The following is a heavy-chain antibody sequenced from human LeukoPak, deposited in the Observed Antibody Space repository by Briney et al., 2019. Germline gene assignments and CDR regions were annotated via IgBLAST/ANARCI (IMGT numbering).Heavy chain of an antibody. CDR3: ARGRNSSGWHTHFDY. CDR1: GFTFSSYS. J-gene: IGHJ4*02. V-gene: IGHV3-21*01. Sequence: PGGSLRLSCAASGFTFSSYSMNWVRQAPGKGLEWVSSISSSSSYIYYADSVKGRFTISRDNAKNSLYLQMNSLRAEDTAVYYCARGRNSSGWHTHFDYWGQGTLVTVSS. D-gene: IGHD6-25*01. CDR2: ISSSSSYI.